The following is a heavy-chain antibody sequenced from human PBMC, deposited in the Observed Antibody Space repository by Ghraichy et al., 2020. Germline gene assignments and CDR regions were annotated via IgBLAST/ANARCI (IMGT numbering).Heavy chain of an antibody. J-gene: IGHJ4*02. V-gene: IGHV4-39*01. CDR1: GGSISSSSYY. Sequence: SETLSLTCTVSGGSISSSSYYWGWIRQPPGKGLEWIGSIYYSGSTYYNPSLKSRVTISVDTSKNQFSLKLSSVTTADTAVYYCARHSSGWYNFDYWGQGTLVTVSS. CDR3: ARHSSGWYNFDY. D-gene: IGHD6-19*01. CDR2: IYYSGST.